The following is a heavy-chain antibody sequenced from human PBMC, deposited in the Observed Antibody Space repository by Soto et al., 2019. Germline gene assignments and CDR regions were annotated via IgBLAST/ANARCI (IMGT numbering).Heavy chain of an antibody. Sequence: PTQTLSLTCAVYRGSFSGYYWSWIRQPPGKGLEWIWEINHSGSTNYNPSLKSRVTISVDTSKNQFSLKLSSVTAADTAVYYGASVGTTLSTPGGLIAVSRQGSTVIVSS. J-gene: IGHJ6*01. V-gene: IGHV4-34*01. CDR3: ASVGTTLSTPGGLIAV. CDR1: RGSFSGYY. CDR2: INHSGST. D-gene: IGHD4-17*01.